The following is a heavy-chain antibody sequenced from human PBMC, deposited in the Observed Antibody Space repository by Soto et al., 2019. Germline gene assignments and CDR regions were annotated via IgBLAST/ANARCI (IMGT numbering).Heavy chain of an antibody. CDR2: ISYDGSNT. CDR3: ARSRGGDGYNPLDY. Sequence: QVQLVDSGGGVVQPGRSLRLSCAASGFPFSSYAIHWVRQAPGKGLEWVAFISYDGSNTYYADSVRGRFSVSRDNSNNTPDLQMNSLRAEDTAVYYWARSRGGDGYNPLDYWGQGTLVTVSS. CDR1: GFPFSSYA. D-gene: IGHD2-21*01. V-gene: IGHV3-30-3*01. J-gene: IGHJ4*02.